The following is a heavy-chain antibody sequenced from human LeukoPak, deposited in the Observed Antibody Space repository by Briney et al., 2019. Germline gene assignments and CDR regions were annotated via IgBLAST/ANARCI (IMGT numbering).Heavy chain of an antibody. D-gene: IGHD3-3*01. CDR2: IYYSGST. CDR3: SRGEFRFLAWPSSHDYYYYMDV. Sequence: KPSETLSLTCTVSGGSISSHYWSWIRQPPGKGLEWIGYIYYSGSTNYNPSLKSRVAISVDRSKNQFSLKLSSVIDAETDVYYCSRGEFRFLAWPSSHDYYYYMDVWGKGPPVTVSS. J-gene: IGHJ6*03. V-gene: IGHV4-59*11. CDR1: GGSISSHY.